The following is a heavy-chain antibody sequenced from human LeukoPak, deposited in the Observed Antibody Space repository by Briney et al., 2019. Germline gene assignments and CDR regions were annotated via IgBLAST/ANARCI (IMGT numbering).Heavy chain of an antibody. CDR1: GYRFTSYW. CDR3: ARHQLLGPCFKGVCSDAFDI. J-gene: IGHJ3*02. V-gene: IGHV5-10-1*01. D-gene: IGHD2-8*01. CDR2: IVPSDSYT. Sequence: GESLKISCKGSGYRFTSYWISWVRQMPGKGPEWMGTIVPSDSYTNYSPSFQGHLTISADKSISTAYLQWSSLKASDTAMYYCARHQLLGPCFKGVCSDAFDIWGQGTMVTVSS.